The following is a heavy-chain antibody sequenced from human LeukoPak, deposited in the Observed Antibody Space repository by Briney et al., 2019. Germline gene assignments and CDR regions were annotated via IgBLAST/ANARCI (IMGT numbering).Heavy chain of an antibody. D-gene: IGHD4-17*01. Sequence: PSETLSLTCTVSGGSISSGGYYWSWIRQHPGKGLEWIGYIYYSGSTYYNPSLKSRVTISVDTSKNQFSLKLSSVTAADTAVYYCARVAPGFPGKGTDYGADYWGQGTLVTVSS. J-gene: IGHJ4*02. CDR2: IYYSGST. CDR3: ARVAPGFPGKGTDYGADY. CDR1: GGSISSGGYY. V-gene: IGHV4-31*03.